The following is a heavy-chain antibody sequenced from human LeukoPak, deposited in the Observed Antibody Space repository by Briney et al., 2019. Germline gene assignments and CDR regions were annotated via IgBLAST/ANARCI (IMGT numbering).Heavy chain of an antibody. CDR3: AKVGKPPTMFRGVIPGRAV. CDR1: GGSISSYY. D-gene: IGHD3-10*01. Sequence: SETLSLTCTVSGGSISSYYWSWIRQPPGKGLEWIGYIYYSGSTNYNPSLKSRVTISVDTSKNQFSLKLSSVTAADTAVYYCAKVGKPPTMFRGVIPGRAVGAQGTTVTVSS. CDR2: IYYSGST. V-gene: IGHV4-59*01. J-gene: IGHJ6*02.